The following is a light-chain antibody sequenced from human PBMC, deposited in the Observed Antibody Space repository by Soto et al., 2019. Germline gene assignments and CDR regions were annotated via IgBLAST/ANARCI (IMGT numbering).Light chain of an antibody. CDR3: QVWDSSTARV. CDR2: RDS. Sequence: SYELTQPLSVSVALGQTARITCGGNNIGSKNVHWYQQKPGQAPVLVIYRDSNRPSGIPERFSGSNSGKTATLTTSRAQAGDEADYYCQVWDSSTARVFGGGTKLTVL. J-gene: IGLJ3*02. CDR1: NIGSKN. V-gene: IGLV3-9*01.